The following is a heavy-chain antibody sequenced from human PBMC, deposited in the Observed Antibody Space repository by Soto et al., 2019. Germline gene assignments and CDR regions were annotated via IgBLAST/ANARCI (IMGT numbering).Heavy chain of an antibody. CDR3: ARGQGYYYDSSASNWFDP. D-gene: IGHD3-22*01. CDR1: GGSISIGDYY. CDR2: IFNSGRT. Sequence: SETLSLTCTVSGGSISIGDYYWSWIRQPPGKGLEWIGYIFNSGRTYYSPSLKRRVTISLGTSKDQFSLKVGSVTAADTAVYYCARGQGYYYDSSASNWFDPWGQGTLVTVSS. V-gene: IGHV4-30-4*01. J-gene: IGHJ5*02.